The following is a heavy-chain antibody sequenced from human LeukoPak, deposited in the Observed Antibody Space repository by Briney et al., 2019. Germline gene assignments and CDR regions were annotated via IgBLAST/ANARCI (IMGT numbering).Heavy chain of an antibody. Sequence: GESLKISCQGSGYSFTSDWIGWVRQMPGKGLEWMGIIYPGGSDTKYSPSFQGQVTFSADKSISTAYLQWSSLKASDTAMYYCARLGVGATILHAFDIWGQGTMVTVSS. V-gene: IGHV5-51*01. CDR2: IYPGGSDT. CDR3: ARLGVGATILHAFDI. CDR1: GYSFTSDW. D-gene: IGHD1-26*01. J-gene: IGHJ3*02.